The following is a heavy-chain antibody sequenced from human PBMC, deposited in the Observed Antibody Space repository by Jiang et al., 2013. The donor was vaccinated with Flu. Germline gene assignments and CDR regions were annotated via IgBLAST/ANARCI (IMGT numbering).Heavy chain of an antibody. D-gene: IGHD2-15*01. V-gene: IGHV3-15*01. CDR3: ATEVVLVEAVTPL. Sequence: QLVESGGGLVKPGGSLRLSCVASGLPFSNAWMSWVRQVPGKGLEWVGLIKSKADGETTDYAGPVKGRFTFSRDDSKNTLYLQMDRLTTEDTGVYYCATEVVLVEAVTPLWGQGTPVTVSS. CDR2: IKSKADGETT. J-gene: IGHJ4*02. CDR1: GLPFSNAW.